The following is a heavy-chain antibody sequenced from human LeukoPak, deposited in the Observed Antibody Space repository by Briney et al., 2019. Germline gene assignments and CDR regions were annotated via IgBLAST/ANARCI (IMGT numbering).Heavy chain of an antibody. CDR3: ARGGEYDLLTDHPTWFDP. CDR1: GGSISSDDYY. CDR2: IYYTGST. Sequence: KPSQTLSLTCIVSGGSISSDDYYWSWIRQPPGMGLEWIGDIYYTGSTYYNPSLKSRVTISVDTSKNQFSLKLTSVTAADTAVYYCARGGEYDLLTDHPTWFDPWGQGTLVTVSS. D-gene: IGHD3-9*01. J-gene: IGHJ5*02. V-gene: IGHV4-30-4*01.